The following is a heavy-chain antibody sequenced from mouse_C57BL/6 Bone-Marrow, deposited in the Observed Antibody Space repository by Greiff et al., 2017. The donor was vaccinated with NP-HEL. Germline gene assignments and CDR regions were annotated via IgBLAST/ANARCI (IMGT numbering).Heavy chain of an antibody. Sequence: VQLQQSGAELARPGASVKLSCKASGYTFTSYGISWVKQRTGQGLEWIGEIYPRSGNTYYNEKFKGKATLTADKSSSTAYMELRSLTSEDSAVYFCARWGFGVATGGFADWGKGTLVTVSA. V-gene: IGHV1-81*01. CDR3: ARWGFGVATGGFAD. D-gene: IGHD3-1*01. CDR1: GYTFTSYG. CDR2: IYPRSGNT. J-gene: IGHJ3*01.